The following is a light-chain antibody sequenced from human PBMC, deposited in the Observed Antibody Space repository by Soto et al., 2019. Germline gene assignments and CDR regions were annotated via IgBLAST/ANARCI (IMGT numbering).Light chain of an antibody. J-gene: IGKJ1*01. V-gene: IGKV1-6*01. CDR2: GAS. Sequence: ALQMTQSPSSLSASVGDRVTITCRASQGITNDLGWYQQKPGKAPKLLIYGASNLQSGVPSRFSGSGSGTDFTLTISSLQPEDFATYYCLQDYNYPRTFGQGTKVEIK. CDR3: LQDYNYPRT. CDR1: QGITND.